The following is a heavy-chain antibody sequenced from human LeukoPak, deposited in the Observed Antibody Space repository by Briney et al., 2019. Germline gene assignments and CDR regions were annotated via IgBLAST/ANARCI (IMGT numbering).Heavy chain of an antibody. CDR1: GFTFSTYA. D-gene: IGHD1-1*01. CDR3: ARHQAWNGFDS. J-gene: IGHJ4*02. CDR2: IGGGGGRT. Sequence: GGSLRLSCAASGFTFSTYAMSWVRQAPGKGLEWVSAIGGGGGRTSYADSVKGRFTISRDNSENTLYLQINSLRADDTAVYYCARHQAWNGFDSWGQGTLATVSS. V-gene: IGHV3-23*01.